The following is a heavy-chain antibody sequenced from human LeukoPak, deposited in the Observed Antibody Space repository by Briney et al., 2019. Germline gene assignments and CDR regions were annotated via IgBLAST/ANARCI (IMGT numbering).Heavy chain of an antibody. Sequence: GGSLGLSCEASGFRFSSYWMTWVGQAPGKGLEWVPNIFEDGSEKNYVDSVRGRFTISRDNAKNSLYLQMDSLRDEDTAMYYCARDVSPSTRGGDCSGGTCYYDAFDLWGQGTMVTVSS. CDR1: GFRFSSYW. V-gene: IGHV3-7*01. CDR3: ARDVSPSTRGGDCSGGTCYYDAFDL. J-gene: IGHJ3*01. D-gene: IGHD2-15*01. CDR2: IFEDGSEK.